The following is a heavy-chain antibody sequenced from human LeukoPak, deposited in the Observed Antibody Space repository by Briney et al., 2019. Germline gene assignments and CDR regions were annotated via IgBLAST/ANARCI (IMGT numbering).Heavy chain of an antibody. D-gene: IGHD3-3*01. CDR3: ARDYGQGAYDFWSGYFKDYYYGMDV. CDR1: GYTFTGYY. Sequence: GASVKVSCKASGYTFTGYYMHWVRQAPGQGLEWMGRINPNSGGTNYAQKFQGRVTMTRGTSISTAYMELSRLRSDDTAVYYCARDYGQGAYDFWSGYFKDYYYGMDVWGQGTTVTVSS. CDR2: INPNSGGT. V-gene: IGHV1-2*06. J-gene: IGHJ6*02.